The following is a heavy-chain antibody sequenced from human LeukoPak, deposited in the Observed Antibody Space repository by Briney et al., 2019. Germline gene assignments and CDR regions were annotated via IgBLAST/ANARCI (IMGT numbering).Heavy chain of an antibody. Sequence: HSETLYLTCAVYGGSFSGYYWSWIRQPPGKGLEWIGYIYDSEKTYQNPSLRSRLTISVDTSQNQFSLELSSVTAADTAVYYCARQVGRGTQIYYMDVWGKGTTVTVSS. CDR2: IYDSEKT. CDR3: ARQVGRGTQIYYMDV. J-gene: IGHJ6*03. V-gene: IGHV4-34*01. CDR1: GGSFSGYY. D-gene: IGHD3-16*01.